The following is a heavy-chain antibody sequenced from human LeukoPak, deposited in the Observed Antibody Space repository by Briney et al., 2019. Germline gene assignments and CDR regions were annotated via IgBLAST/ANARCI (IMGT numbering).Heavy chain of an antibody. CDR3: ARDEKRYCSGGSCPAYFDY. CDR2: ISAYNGNT. V-gene: IGHV1-18*01. CDR1: GYTFNNYG. D-gene: IGHD2-15*01. Sequence: ASVKVSCKASGYTFNNYGISWVRQAPGQGLEWMAWISAYNGNTNYALKLRGRVTMTTDTSTSTAYMELRILRSDDTAVYYCARDEKRYCSGGSCPAYFDYWGQGTLVTVSS. J-gene: IGHJ4*02.